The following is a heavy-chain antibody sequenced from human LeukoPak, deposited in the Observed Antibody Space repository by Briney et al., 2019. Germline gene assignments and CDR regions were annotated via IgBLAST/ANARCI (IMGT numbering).Heavy chain of an antibody. V-gene: IGHV3-23*01. CDR3: ARDSPDDYTDY. D-gene: IGHD4-4*01. Sequence: GGSLRLSCAASGFTFSSYAMSWVRQAPGKGLEWVSAISGSGGSTYYADSVKGRFTISRDNAKNSLYLQMNSLRAEDTAVYYCARDSPDDYTDYWGQGTLVTVSS. CDR1: GFTFSSYA. J-gene: IGHJ4*02. CDR2: ISGSGGST.